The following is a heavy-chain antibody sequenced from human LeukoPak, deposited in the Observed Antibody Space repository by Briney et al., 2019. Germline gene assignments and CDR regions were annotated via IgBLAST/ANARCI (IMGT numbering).Heavy chain of an antibody. Sequence: GGSLRLSCAASGFTFTAYGMNWVRQAPGKGLEWVSVIYSGGSTYYADSVKGRFTISRDNSKNTLYLQMNSLRAEDTAVYYCASGRGIAAAGYLFDYWGQGTLVTVSS. CDR2: IYSGGST. J-gene: IGHJ4*02. V-gene: IGHV3-66*01. D-gene: IGHD6-13*01. CDR3: ASGRGIAAAGYLFDY. CDR1: GFTFTAYG.